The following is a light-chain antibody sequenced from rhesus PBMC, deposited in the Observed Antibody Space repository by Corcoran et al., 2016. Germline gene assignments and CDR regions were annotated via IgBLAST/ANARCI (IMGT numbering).Light chain of an antibody. J-gene: IGKJ2*01. CDR2: GAS. CDR3: LQQYIYPLN. Sequence: DIQMTQSPSSLSASVGDTVTITCRASKDNSSYLNWFQQKPGKAPKRLIYGASSLESGVPSRFNGSGSGTDFTLTSSSLQPEDVAVYYCLQQYIYPLNFGQGTKVELK. V-gene: IGKV1-28*01. CDR1: KDNSSY.